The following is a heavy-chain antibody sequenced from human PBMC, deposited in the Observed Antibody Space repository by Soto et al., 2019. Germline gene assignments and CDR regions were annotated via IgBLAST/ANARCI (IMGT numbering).Heavy chain of an antibody. CDR3: ARPLGSGWPFDY. Sequence: AETLSLTCTVSGGSISSSSYYWGGIRQPPGKGLEWIGSIYYSGSTYYNPSLKSRVTISVDTSKNQFSLKLSSVTAADTAVYYCARPLGSGWPFDYWGQGTLVTVSS. D-gene: IGHD6-19*01. CDR1: GGSISSSSYY. CDR2: IYYSGST. V-gene: IGHV4-39*01. J-gene: IGHJ4*02.